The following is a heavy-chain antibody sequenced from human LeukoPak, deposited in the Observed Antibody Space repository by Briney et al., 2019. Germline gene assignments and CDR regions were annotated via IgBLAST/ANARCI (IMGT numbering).Heavy chain of an antibody. V-gene: IGHV3-23*01. CDR1: GFTFKNYA. D-gene: IGHD3-10*01. Sequence: GGSLRLSCAASGFTFKNYAMSWVRQAPGKGLEWVSTISDSGHRSDYADSVKGRFTISRDNAKNSLYLQMNSLRAEDTAVYYCARDLHYYGSGSYFWGQGTLVTVSS. J-gene: IGHJ4*02. CDR2: ISDSGHRS. CDR3: ARDLHYYGSGSYF.